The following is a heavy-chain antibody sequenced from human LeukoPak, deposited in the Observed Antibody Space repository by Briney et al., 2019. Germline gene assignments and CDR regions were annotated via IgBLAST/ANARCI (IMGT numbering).Heavy chain of an antibody. D-gene: IGHD3-22*01. CDR3: ARDHHRRLYDSQARDTFDI. V-gene: IGHV3-48*01. CDR1: GFIFSSYT. J-gene: IGHJ3*02. CDR2: IGSSSTI. Sequence: GGSLRLSCAASGFIFSSYTMNWVRQAPGKGLEWVSYIGSSSTIYYADSVKGRFTISRDNAKSSMYLQMDSLRADDTAVYYCARDHHRRLYDSQARDTFDIWGQGTMVTVSS.